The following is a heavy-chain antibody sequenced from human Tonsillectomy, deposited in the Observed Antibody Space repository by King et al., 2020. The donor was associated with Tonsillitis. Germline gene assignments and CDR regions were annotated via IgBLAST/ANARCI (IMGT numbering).Heavy chain of an antibody. CDR3: ARDRYDFWSGLLNY. D-gene: IGHD3-3*01. CDR2: ISSSSSTI. Sequence: QLVQYGGGLVQPGGSLRLSCAASGFTFSSYSMNWVRQAPGKGLEWVSYISSSSSTIYYADSVKGRFTISRDNAKNSLYLQMNSLRAEDTAVYYCARDRYDFWSGLLNYWGQGTLVTVSS. V-gene: IGHV3-48*01. CDR1: GFTFSSYS. J-gene: IGHJ4*02.